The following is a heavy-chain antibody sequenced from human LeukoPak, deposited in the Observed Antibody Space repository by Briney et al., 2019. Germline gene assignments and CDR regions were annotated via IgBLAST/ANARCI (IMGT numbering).Heavy chain of an antibody. CDR2: ISSSSSTI. CDR1: GFTFSSYS. Sequence: GGSPRLSCAASGFTFSSYSMNWVRQAPGKGLEWVSYISSSSSTIYYADSVKGRFTISRDNSKNTLYLQMNSLRAEDTAVYYCAKAPPYGDYGQFDYWGQGTLVTVSS. CDR3: AKAPPYGDYGQFDY. V-gene: IGHV3-48*01. J-gene: IGHJ4*02. D-gene: IGHD4-17*01.